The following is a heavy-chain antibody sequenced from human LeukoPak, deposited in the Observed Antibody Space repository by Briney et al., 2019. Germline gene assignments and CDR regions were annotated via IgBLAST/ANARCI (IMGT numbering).Heavy chain of an antibody. CDR2: ISGSGGST. Sequence: PGGSLRLSCAASGFTFSSYAMSWVRQAPGKGLEWVSAISGSGGSTYYADSVKGRFTISRDNSKNTLYLQMNSLRAEDTAVYYCAKRVLLWFGESFAFDIWGQGTMVTVSS. CDR3: AKRVLLWFGESFAFDI. CDR1: GFTFSSYA. V-gene: IGHV3-23*01. D-gene: IGHD3-10*01. J-gene: IGHJ3*02.